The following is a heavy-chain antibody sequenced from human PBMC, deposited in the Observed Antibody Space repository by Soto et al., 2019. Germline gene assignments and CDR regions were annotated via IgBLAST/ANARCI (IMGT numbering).Heavy chain of an antibody. CDR3: ITDPSWSGDAFDL. D-gene: IGHD3-10*01. V-gene: IGHV3-15*01. CDR2: IKSKPDGGTV. CDR1: GFXXXXTW. J-gene: IGHJ3*01. Sequence: EVQLVXXGGGLVKPGXXXNISCVASGFXXXXTWMSWVXQXPGKGLEWVGRIKSKPDGGTVHYATPXKXRXXISRDDSRRTLFLHINSLKTDDTAVYYCITDPSWSGDAFDLWGHGTVVIVS.